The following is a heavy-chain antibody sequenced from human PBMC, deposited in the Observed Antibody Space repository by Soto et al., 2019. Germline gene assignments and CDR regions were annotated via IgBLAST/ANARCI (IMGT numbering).Heavy chain of an antibody. CDR1: GGSISISSYY. CDR2: IYYSGST. V-gene: IGHV4-39*01. Sequence: PSETLSLTCTVSGGSISISSYYWGWIRQPPGKGLEWIGSIYYSGSTYYNPSLKSRVTISVDTSKNQFSLKLSSVTAADTAVYYCARGITIFGVVITDYNWFDPWGQGTLVTVSS. CDR3: ARGITIFGVVITDYNWFDP. J-gene: IGHJ5*02. D-gene: IGHD3-3*01.